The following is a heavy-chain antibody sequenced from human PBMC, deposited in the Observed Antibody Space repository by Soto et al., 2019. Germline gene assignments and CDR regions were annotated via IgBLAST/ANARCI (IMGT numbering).Heavy chain of an antibody. CDR1: GFTFSSYA. CDR3: AKVIPRGNRKNYYYGMDV. V-gene: IGHV3-23*01. CDR2: ISGSGGST. J-gene: IGHJ6*02. Sequence: GGSLRLSCAASGFTFSSYAMSWVRQAPGKGLEWVSAISGSGGSTYYADSVKGRFTISRDNSKNTLYLQMNSLRAEDTAVYYCAKVIPRGNRKNYYYGMDVWGQGTTVTVSS.